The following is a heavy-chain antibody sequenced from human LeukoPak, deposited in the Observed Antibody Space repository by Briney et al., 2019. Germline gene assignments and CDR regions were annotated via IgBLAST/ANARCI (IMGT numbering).Heavy chain of an antibody. CDR1: GFTFSSYG. CDR2: ISYDGSNK. J-gene: IGHJ4*02. CDR3: AKEYSSGWF. V-gene: IGHV3-30*18. D-gene: IGHD6-13*01. Sequence: GESLRLSCAASGFTFSSYGMHWVRQAPGKGLEWVAVISYDGSNKYYADSVKGRFTISRDNSKNTLYLQMNSLRAEDTAVYYCAKEYSSGWFWGQGTLVTVSS.